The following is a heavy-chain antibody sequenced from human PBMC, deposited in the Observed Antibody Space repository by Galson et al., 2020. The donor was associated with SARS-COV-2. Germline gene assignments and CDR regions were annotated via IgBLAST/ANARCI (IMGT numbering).Heavy chain of an antibody. D-gene: IGHD3-3*01. V-gene: IGHV3-30*07. CDR2: ISSDGDNT. CDR1: GFTFRNYA. J-gene: IGHJ4*02. Sequence: GESLKISCAASGFTFRNYAMHWVRQAPGKGLEWLAVISSDGDNTYYAVSVKGRFTISRDNSKNTLYLEMNSLRADDTAVDYCARVFWSGSSPFDYWGQGTLVTVSS. CDR3: ARVFWSGSSPFDY.